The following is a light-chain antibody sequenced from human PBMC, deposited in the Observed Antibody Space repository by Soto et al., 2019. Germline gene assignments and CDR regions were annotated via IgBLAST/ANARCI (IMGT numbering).Light chain of an antibody. Sequence: EIVLAQSPGTLSLSPGERATLSCRASQSVSSSYLAWYQQKPGQAPRLLIYGASSRATGIPDSFSGSGSGTDFTLTISRLEPEDFAVYYCQQYGSSPRTFGQGTKVE. CDR1: QSVSSSY. J-gene: IGKJ1*01. V-gene: IGKV3-20*01. CDR3: QQYGSSPRT. CDR2: GAS.